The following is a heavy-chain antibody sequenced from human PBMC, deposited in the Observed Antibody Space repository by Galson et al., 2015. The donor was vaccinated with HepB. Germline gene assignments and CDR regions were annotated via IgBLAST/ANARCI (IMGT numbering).Heavy chain of an antibody. D-gene: IGHD2-2*02. Sequence: TLSLTCTVSGGSISSGSYYWSWIRQPAGKGLEWIGRIYTSGSTNYNPSLKSRVTMSVDTSKNQFSLKLSSVTAADTAVYYCASGLLYRFDYWGQGTLVTVSS. V-gene: IGHV4-61*02. CDR2: IYTSGST. CDR1: GGSISSGSYY. J-gene: IGHJ4*02. CDR3: ASGLLYRFDY.